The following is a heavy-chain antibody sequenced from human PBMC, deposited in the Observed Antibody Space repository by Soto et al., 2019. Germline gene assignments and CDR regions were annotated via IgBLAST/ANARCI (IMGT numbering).Heavy chain of an antibody. CDR3: AKGEVGVTAPDS. CDR2: IRGSGEST. V-gene: IGHV3-23*01. Sequence: HAVGSLRLSCAASGFTFSAYTMSWVRQGPGKGPEWVARIRGSGESTRYADSVRGRFTISRDNSKNTLYLEMNSLRVDDTAQYYCAKGEVGVTAPDSWGQGTLVTVSS. D-gene: IGHD2-15*01. J-gene: IGHJ4*02. CDR1: GFTFSAYT.